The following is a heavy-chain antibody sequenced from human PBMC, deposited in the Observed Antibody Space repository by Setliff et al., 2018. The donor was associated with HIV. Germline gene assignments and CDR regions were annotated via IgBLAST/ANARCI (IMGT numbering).Heavy chain of an antibody. Sequence: PSETLSLTCTVSGGSISSYSWSWIRQPPGKGLEWIGQIHTTGSTNYNPALKSRVTISVDTSKYHFSLKLSSVTAADTAVYYCARFYDISGYYSNYHYYMDVWGKGTAVTVSS. J-gene: IGHJ6*03. CDR2: IHTTGST. V-gene: IGHV4-4*08. D-gene: IGHD3-22*01. CDR3: ARFYDISGYYSNYHYYMDV. CDR1: GGSISSYS.